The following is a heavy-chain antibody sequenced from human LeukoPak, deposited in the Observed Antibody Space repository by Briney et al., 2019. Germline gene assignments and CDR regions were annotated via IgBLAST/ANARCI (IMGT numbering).Heavy chain of an antibody. CDR2: INHSGST. Sequence: PSETLSLTCAVYGGSFSGYYWSWIRQPPGKGLEWIGEINHSGSTNYNPSLKSRVTISVDTSKNQFSLKLSSVTAADTAVYYCASSAHIAVAGSPIHWGQGTLVTVSS. V-gene: IGHV4-34*01. CDR1: GGSFSGYY. J-gene: IGHJ4*02. D-gene: IGHD6-19*01. CDR3: ASSAHIAVAGSPIH.